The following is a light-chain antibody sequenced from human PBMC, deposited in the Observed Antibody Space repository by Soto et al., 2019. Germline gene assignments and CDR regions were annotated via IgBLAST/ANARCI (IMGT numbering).Light chain of an antibody. CDR1: RSNIGSNT. J-gene: IGLJ3*02. CDR3: AACDDSLNGWV. V-gene: IGLV1-44*01. Sequence: SVLTQPPSASGTPGQRVTISCSGSRSNIGSNTVNWYQQLPGTAPKLLIYSNNQRPSGVPDRFSGSKSGTSASLAISGLQSEDEADYYCAACDDSLNGWVFGGGTKLTVL. CDR2: SNN.